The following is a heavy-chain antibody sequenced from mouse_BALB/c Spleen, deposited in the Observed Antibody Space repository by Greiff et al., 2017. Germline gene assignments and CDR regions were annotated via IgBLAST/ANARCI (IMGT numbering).Heavy chain of an antibody. D-gene: IGHD1-1*01. CDR1: GYSITSDYA. Sequence: EVKLQESGPGLVKPSQSLSLTCTVTGYSITSDYAWNWIRQFPGNKLEWMGYIRYSGSTSYNPSLKSRISITRDTSTNQFFLQLNSVTTEDTATYYCARSYGSSYCWFAYWGQGTLVTVSA. V-gene: IGHV3-2*02. CDR2: IRYSGST. CDR3: ARSYGSSYCWFAY. J-gene: IGHJ3*01.